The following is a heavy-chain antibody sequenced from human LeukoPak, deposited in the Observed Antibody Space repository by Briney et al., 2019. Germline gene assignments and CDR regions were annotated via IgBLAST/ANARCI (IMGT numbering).Heavy chain of an antibody. CDR3: AKYSSGWLYFDY. Sequence: GGSLRLSCAASGFTFSSYAMSWVRQAPGRGLEWVSAISGSGGSTYYADPVKGRFTISRDNSKNTLYLQMNSLRAEDTAVYYCAKYSSGWLYFDYWGQGTLVTVSS. J-gene: IGHJ4*02. CDR1: GFTFSSYA. V-gene: IGHV3-23*01. CDR2: ISGSGGST. D-gene: IGHD6-19*01.